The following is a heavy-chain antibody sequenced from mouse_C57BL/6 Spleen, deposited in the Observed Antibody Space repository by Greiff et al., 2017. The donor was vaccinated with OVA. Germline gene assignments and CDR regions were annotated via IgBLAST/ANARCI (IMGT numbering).Heavy chain of an antibody. CDR2: ISSGGDYI. CDR1: GFTFSSYA. J-gene: IGHJ4*01. V-gene: IGHV5-9-1*02. Sequence: EVKLMESGEGLVKPGGSLKLSCAASGFTFSSYAMSWVRQTPEKRLEWVAYISSGGDYIYYADTVKGRFPISRDNARNTLYLQMSSLKSEDTAMYYCTRGDYGSFYARDYWGQGTSVTVSS. D-gene: IGHD1-1*01. CDR3: TRGDYGSFYARDY.